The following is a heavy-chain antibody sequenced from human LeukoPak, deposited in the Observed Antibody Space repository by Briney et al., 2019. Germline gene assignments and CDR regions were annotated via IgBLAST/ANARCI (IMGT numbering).Heavy chain of an antibody. CDR3: ARARVGYCNSSSCYAIPFDY. CDR2: IYSSGST. D-gene: IGHD2-2*01. Sequence: PSETLSLTCTVSPASINSYYWSWIRQPPGKGPEWIGYIYSSGSTKYNPSLKSRVTISVDTSKNQFSLKLSSVTAADTAFYYCARARVGYCNSSSCYAIPFDYWGQGTLVTVSS. V-gene: IGHV4-59*01. CDR1: PASINSYY. J-gene: IGHJ4*02.